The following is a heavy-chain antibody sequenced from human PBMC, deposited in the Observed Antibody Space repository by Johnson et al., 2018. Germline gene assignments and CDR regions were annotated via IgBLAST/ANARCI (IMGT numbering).Heavy chain of an antibody. J-gene: IGHJ1*01. V-gene: IGHV3-30*18. Sequence: QLVQSGGDLVQPGGSLRXSCXASGVTVSSYGMHWVRQAPGKGREWVAVISADGSNKYYADPVKGRFTISRDNSKTTLYLQMNSLRAEDTAVYYCAKDMPKVTTAYFQHWGQGTLVTVSS. CDR2: ISADGSNK. D-gene: IGHD4-17*01. CDR1: GVTVSSYG. CDR3: AKDMPKVTTAYFQH.